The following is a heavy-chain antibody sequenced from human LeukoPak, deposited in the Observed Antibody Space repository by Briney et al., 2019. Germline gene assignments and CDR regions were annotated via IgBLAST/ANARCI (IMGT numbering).Heavy chain of an antibody. V-gene: IGHV4-39*07. J-gene: IGHJ4*02. CDR3: ARQGSSRTGYFDY. CDR1: GGSISSSSYY. Sequence: SETLSLTCTVSGGSISSSSYYWGWIRQPPGKGLEWIGSISYSGSTYYNPSLKSRVTISVDTSKNQFSLKLSSVTAADTAVYYCARQGSSRTGYFDYWGQGTLVTVSS. CDR2: ISYSGST. D-gene: IGHD6-13*01.